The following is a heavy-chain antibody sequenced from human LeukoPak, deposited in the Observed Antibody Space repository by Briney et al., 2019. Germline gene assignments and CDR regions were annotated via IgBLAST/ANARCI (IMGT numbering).Heavy chain of an antibody. CDR3: AKNFGYTYDSDAFDI. Sequence: GGALILSCAASGFTFNLAWMTWVRQAPGKGLEWVGRIKSKGSGGTTDYAATVKGRFTISRDDSENMLYLQMNSLRSEDTAVYYCAKNFGYTYDSDAFDIWGQGTLVTVSS. CDR2: IKSKGSGGTT. D-gene: IGHD5-18*01. CDR1: GFTFNLAW. V-gene: IGHV3-15*01. J-gene: IGHJ3*02.